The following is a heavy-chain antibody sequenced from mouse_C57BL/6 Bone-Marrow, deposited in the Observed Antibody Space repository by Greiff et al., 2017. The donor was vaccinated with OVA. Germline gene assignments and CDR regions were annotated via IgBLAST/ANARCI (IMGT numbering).Heavy chain of an antibody. CDR3: ARWGSGDYYYAMDY. CDR2: IDPISGGT. Sequence: QVQLQQPGAELVKPGASVKLSCKASGYTFTSYWMHWVKQRPGRGLEWIGRIDPISGGTKYNEKFKSKATLTVDKPSSTAYMQLSSLTSEDSAVYYCARWGSGDYYYAMDYWGQGTSVTVSS. D-gene: IGHD3-1*01. J-gene: IGHJ4*01. V-gene: IGHV1-72*01. CDR1: GYTFTSYW.